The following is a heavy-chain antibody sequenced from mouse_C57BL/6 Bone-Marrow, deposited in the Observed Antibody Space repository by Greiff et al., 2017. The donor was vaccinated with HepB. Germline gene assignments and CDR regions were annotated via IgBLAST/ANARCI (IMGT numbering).Heavy chain of an antibody. V-gene: IGHV1-61*01. CDR2: IYPSDSET. CDR1: GYTFTSYW. CDR3: ARLPILTGFLDY. Sequence: QVQLQQPGAELVRPGSSVKLSCKASGYTFTSYWMDWVKQRPGQGLEWIGNIYPSDSETHYNQKFKDKATLTVDKSSSTAYMQLSSLTSEDPAVYYCARLPILTGFLDYWGQGTTLTVSS. J-gene: IGHJ2*01. D-gene: IGHD4-1*01.